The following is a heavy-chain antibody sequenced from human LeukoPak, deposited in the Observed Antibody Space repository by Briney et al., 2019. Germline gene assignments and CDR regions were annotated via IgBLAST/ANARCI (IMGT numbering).Heavy chain of an antibody. CDR1: GFTFDDYP. Sequence: AGGSLRLSCGVSGFTFDDYPMYWVRHAPGKGLEWVSFISGDGGNTHYADSVKGRFTISRDNSKNPLYLQMNSLTTEDTALYYRVKGDSAYDYQFDYWGRGTLVTVSS. CDR3: VKGDSAYDYQFDY. D-gene: IGHD5-12*01. V-gene: IGHV3-43*01. J-gene: IGHJ4*02. CDR2: ISGDGGNT.